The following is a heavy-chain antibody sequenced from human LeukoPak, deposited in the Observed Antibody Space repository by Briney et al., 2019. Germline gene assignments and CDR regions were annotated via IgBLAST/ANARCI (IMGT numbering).Heavy chain of an antibody. CDR2: INHSGST. D-gene: IGHD1-26*01. Sequence: KASETLSLTCTVSGASISSYYWSWIRQPPGKGLEWIGEINHSGSTNYNPSLKSRVSISVDTSKKQFSLKMSSVTAADTAVYYCARGPVEAATNSNDWSDYWGQGTLVTVSS. CDR1: GASISSYY. V-gene: IGHV4-34*01. CDR3: ARGPVEAATNSNDWSDY. J-gene: IGHJ4*02.